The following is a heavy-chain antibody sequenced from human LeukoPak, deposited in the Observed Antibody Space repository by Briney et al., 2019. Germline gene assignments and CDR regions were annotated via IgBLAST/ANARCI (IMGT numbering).Heavy chain of an antibody. CDR2: MNPNSDNT. CDR3: ARGFTLNCSSTSCYRYYYYYMDV. Sequence: ASVKVSCKASGYTFTSYDINWLRQATGQGLEWMGWMNPNSDNTGYAQKFQGRVTMTRNTSISTAYMELSSLRSEDTAVYYCARGFTLNCSSTSCYRYYYYYMDVWGKGTTVTVSS. D-gene: IGHD2-2*01. CDR1: GYTFTSYD. J-gene: IGHJ6*03. V-gene: IGHV1-8*01.